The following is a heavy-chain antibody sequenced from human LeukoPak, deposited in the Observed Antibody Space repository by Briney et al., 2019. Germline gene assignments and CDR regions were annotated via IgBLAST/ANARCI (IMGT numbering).Heavy chain of an antibody. CDR3: ARAIYYYDSSGYTYYFDY. J-gene: IGHJ4*02. CDR1: GGTFSSYA. D-gene: IGHD3-22*01. CDR2: IIPIFGTA. V-gene: IGHV1-69*01. Sequence: GSSVKVSCKASGGTFSSYAISWVRQAPGQGLEWMGGIIPIFGTANYAQKFQGRVTITADESTSTAYMELSSLRSEDTAVYYCARAIYYYDSSGYTYYFDYWGQGTLVTVSS.